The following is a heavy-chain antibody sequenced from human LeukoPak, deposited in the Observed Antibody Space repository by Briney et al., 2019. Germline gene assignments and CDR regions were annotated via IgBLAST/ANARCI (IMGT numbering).Heavy chain of an antibody. D-gene: IGHD2-21*01. J-gene: IGHJ6*02. Sequence: PGGSLRLSCAASGFTFSSYSMNWVRQAPGKGLEWVSSISSSSSYIYYADSVKGRFTISRDNAKNSLYLQMNSLRAEDTAVYYCARSGPFPDQEGYYYYGMDVWGQGTTVTVSS. CDR3: ARSGPFPDQEGYYYYGMDV. CDR2: ISSSSSYI. V-gene: IGHV3-21*01. CDR1: GFTFSSYS.